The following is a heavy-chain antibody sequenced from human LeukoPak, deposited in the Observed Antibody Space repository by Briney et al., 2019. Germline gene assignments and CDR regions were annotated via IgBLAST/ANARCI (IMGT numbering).Heavy chain of an antibody. CDR1: GFTFSSYG. CDR3: AKGYTLNDGNPDY. J-gene: IGHJ4*02. Sequence: PGRSLRLSCAASGFTFSSYGMHWVRQAPGKGLEWVAVISYDGSNKYYADSVKGRFTISRDNSKNTLYLQMNSLRAEDTAVYYCAKGYTLNDGNPDYWGQGTLVTVSS. CDR2: ISYDGSNK. D-gene: IGHD1-20*01. V-gene: IGHV3-30*18.